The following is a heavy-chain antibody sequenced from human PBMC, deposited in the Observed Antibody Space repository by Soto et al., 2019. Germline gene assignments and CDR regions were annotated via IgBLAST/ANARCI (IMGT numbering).Heavy chain of an antibody. Sequence: SETLSLTCAVYGGSFSGYYWSWIRQPPGKGLEWIGEINHSGSTNYNPSLKSRVTISVDTSKNQFSLKLSSVTAADTAVYYCARGEMATISAFDIWGQGTMVTVSS. D-gene: IGHD5-12*01. J-gene: IGHJ3*02. CDR3: ARGEMATISAFDI. CDR1: GGSFSGYY. V-gene: IGHV4-34*01. CDR2: INHSGST.